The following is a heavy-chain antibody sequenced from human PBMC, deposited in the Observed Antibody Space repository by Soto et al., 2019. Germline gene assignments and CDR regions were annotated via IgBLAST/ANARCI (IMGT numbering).Heavy chain of an antibody. Sequence: QVQLVQSGAEVKKPGSSVKVSCKASGGTFSSYAISWVRQAPGQGLEWMGGIIPIFGTANYAQKFQGRVTITADESTSTAYMELSSLRSEDTAVYYRARDVYIGVGIAAAGTNSFDYWGQGTLVTVSS. D-gene: IGHD6-13*01. CDR2: IIPIFGTA. CDR1: GGTFSSYA. V-gene: IGHV1-69*01. CDR3: ARDVYIGVGIAAAGTNSFDY. J-gene: IGHJ4*02.